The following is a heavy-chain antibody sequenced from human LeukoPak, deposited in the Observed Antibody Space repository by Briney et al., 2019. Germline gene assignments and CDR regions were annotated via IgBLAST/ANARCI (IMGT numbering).Heavy chain of an antibody. Sequence: GESLKISCKASGYSFASYWIGWVRQMPGKGLEWMGIVYPSDSDTRYSRSFQGQVTISADKSTSSAYLQWSSLKASGTAMYYCARTSDFRAARFDPWGQGTLVTVSS. CDR1: GYSFASYW. J-gene: IGHJ5*02. CDR3: ARTSDFRAARFDP. D-gene: IGHD3-3*01. CDR2: VYPSDSDT. V-gene: IGHV5-51*01.